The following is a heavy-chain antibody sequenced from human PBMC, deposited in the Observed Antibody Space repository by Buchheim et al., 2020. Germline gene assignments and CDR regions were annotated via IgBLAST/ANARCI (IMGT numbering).Heavy chain of an antibody. CDR1: GFTFSSYG. Sequence: QVQLVESGGGVVQPGRSLRLSCAASGFTFSSYGMRWVRQAPGKGLEWVAVIWYDGSNKYYADSVKGRFTISRDNSKNTLYLQMNSLRAEDTAVYYCARDSMAAAGFDPWGQGTL. V-gene: IGHV3-33*01. D-gene: IGHD6-13*01. CDR3: ARDSMAAAGFDP. CDR2: IWYDGSNK. J-gene: IGHJ5*02.